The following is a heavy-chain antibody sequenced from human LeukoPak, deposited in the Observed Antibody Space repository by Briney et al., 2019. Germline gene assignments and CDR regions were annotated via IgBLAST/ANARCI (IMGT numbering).Heavy chain of an antibody. D-gene: IGHD6-19*01. V-gene: IGHV3-11*01. CDR1: GLTFTDTY. J-gene: IGHJ6*03. Sequence: PGGSLRLSCAVSGLTFTDTYMTWIRQAPGKGLESLSYISPSGTDISYADSVKGRFTISRDNAKNSLYLQMNSLRAEDTALYYCARAGGWTPYYYMDVWGKGTTVTVSS. CDR2: ISPSGTDI. CDR3: ARAGGWTPYYYMDV.